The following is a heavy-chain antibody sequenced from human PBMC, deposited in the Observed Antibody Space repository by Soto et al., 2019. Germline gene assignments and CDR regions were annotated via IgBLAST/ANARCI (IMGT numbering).Heavy chain of an antibody. V-gene: IGHV4-39*02. J-gene: IGHJ4*02. D-gene: IGHD5-18*01. CDR2: IYYSGST. CDR1: GGSVSSRNYY. Sequence: SETMSLTCTVSGGSVSSRNYYWGWIRQPPGKGLEWIGSIYYSGSTYYNPSLKSRVTISVDTSKNHFSLKLSSVTAADTAVYYCATPRGYSFGPGDEWGQGTLVTVSS. CDR3: ATPRGYSFGPGDE.